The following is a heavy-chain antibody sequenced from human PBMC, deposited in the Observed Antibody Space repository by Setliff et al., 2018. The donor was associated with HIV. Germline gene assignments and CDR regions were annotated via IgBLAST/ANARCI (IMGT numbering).Heavy chain of an antibody. CDR3: ARGDFEFWSDNPPLGYYYLDV. CDR1: GGSISTTSYY. D-gene: IGHD3-3*01. Sequence: SSETLSLTCTVSGGSISTTSYYWGWIRQPPGKGLEWIGSIYYSGSTYYNPSLKSRVTISVDTSKNQCSLKLSSVTAADTAVYYCARGDFEFWSDNPPLGYYYLDVWGKGTTVTVSS. J-gene: IGHJ6*03. V-gene: IGHV4-39*01. CDR2: IYYSGST.